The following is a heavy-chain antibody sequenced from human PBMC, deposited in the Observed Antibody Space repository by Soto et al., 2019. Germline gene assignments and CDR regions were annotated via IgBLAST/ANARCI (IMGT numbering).Heavy chain of an antibody. D-gene: IGHD2-15*01. Sequence: QITSKEAGPMLVQPTQTLTLTCTFSGFSLSSSGVSVGWIRQPPGKALEWLAHIYWDDDKRYSPSLKNRLIITKDTSKNQVILTMTDMDPVDTATFYCTHSSRYSACDFWGQGTMVAVSS. CDR1: GFSLSSSGVS. V-gene: IGHV2-5*02. CDR2: IYWDDDK. CDR3: THSSRYSACDF. J-gene: IGHJ3*01.